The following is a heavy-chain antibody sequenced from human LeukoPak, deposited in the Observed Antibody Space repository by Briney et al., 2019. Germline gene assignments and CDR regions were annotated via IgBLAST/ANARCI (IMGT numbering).Heavy chain of an antibody. Sequence: GASAKVSCKASGYTFTSYYMHWVRQAPGQGLEWMGIINPSGGSTSYAQKFQGRDTMTRDTSTSTVYMELSSLRSEDTAVYYCARDRSRGARGDYWGQGTLVTVSS. CDR1: GYTFTSYY. V-gene: IGHV1-46*01. D-gene: IGHD3-16*01. CDR3: ARDRSRGARGDY. CDR2: INPSGGST. J-gene: IGHJ4*02.